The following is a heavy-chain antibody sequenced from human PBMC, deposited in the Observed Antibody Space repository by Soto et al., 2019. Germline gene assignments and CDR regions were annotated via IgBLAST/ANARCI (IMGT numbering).Heavy chain of an antibody. Sequence: SETLSLTCTVSGGSINNNYYYWGWVRQPPGKGLEWIASISRSGTTYYNPSLKSRVTKSIDTSRNQFSLKLSSVTAADTAVYYCARVPSPWGQGTLVTVSS. CDR1: GGSINNNYYY. V-gene: IGHV4-39*07. J-gene: IGHJ5*02. CDR2: ISRSGTT. CDR3: ARVPSP.